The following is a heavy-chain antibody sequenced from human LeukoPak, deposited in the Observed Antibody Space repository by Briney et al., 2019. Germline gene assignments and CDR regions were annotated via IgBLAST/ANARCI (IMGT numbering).Heavy chain of an antibody. V-gene: IGHV3-30*02. CDR2: IRYDGSNK. J-gene: IGHJ4*02. CDR1: RFTFSRYG. D-gene: IGHD3-22*01. Sequence: PGGSLRLSCAASRFTFSRYGMHWVRQAPGKGLEWVAFIRYDGSNKYYADSVRGRFTISRDDAKNSLFLQMNSLRAEDTAVYYCARLRLGTSGYYYFDYWGQGTLVTVSS. CDR3: ARLRLGTSGYYYFDY.